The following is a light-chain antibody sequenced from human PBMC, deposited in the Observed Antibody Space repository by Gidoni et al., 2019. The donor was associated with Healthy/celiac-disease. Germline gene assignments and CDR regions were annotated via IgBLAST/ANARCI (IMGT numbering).Light chain of an antibody. CDR1: QDISNY. CDR3: QQYDNLPP. CDR2: DAS. J-gene: IGKJ5*01. V-gene: IGKV1-33*01. Sequence: DIQMTQSPSSLSASVGDRVTITCQASQDISNYLNWYQQKPGKAPKLLIYDASNLETGVPSRFSGSGSGTDFTFTISSLQPEDIATYYCQQYDNLPPVXQXTRLEIK.